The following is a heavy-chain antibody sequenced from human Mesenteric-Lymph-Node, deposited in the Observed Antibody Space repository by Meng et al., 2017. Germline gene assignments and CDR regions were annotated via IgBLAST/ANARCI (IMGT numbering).Heavy chain of an antibody. V-gene: IGHV1-69*05. J-gene: IGHJ4*02. CDR1: GGTFSSYA. CDR3: ASGDSSGYYYYYFDY. Sequence: SVKVSCKASGGTFSSYAISWVRQAPGQGLEWMGGIIPIFGTANYAQKFQGRVTITTDESTSTAYMELSSLRSEDTAVYYCASGDSSGYYYYYFDYWGQGTLVTVSS. CDR2: IIPIFGTA. D-gene: IGHD3-22*01.